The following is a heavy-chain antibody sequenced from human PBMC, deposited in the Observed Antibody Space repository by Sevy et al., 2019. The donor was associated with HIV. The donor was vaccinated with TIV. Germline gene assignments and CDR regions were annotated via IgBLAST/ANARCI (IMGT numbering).Heavy chain of an antibody. V-gene: IGHV4-39*01. CDR1: GGSISSSSYY. D-gene: IGHD3-22*01. CDR2: IYYSGST. J-gene: IGHJ6*02. Sequence: SETLSLTCTVSGGSISSSSYYWGWIRQPPGKGLEWIGSIYYSGSTYYNPSLKSRVTISVDTSKNQFSLKLSPVTAADTAVYYCARHRDPYYYDSSGYYGGGYYYYGMDVWGQGTTVTVSS. CDR3: ARHRDPYYYDSSGYYGGGYYYYGMDV.